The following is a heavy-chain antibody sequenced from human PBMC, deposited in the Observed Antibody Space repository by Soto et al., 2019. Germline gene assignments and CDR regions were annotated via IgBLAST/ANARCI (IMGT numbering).Heavy chain of an antibody. CDR3: EKAAVYSGYEHFDP. CDR2: IYHSGSP. V-gene: IGHV4-31*03. CDR1: GGSISSGGYY. Sequence: SEPLSLTCTVSGGSISSGGYYWSWIRQHPGKGLEWIGYIYHSGSPYYNPSLKSRVIISEDTSKNQFSLKLSSVTAADTAVYYCEKAAVYSGYEHFDPLGQGTLVTVS. J-gene: IGHJ5*02. D-gene: IGHD5-12*01.